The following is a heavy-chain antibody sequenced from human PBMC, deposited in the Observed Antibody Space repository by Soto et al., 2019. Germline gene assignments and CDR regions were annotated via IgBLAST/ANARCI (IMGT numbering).Heavy chain of an antibody. V-gene: IGHV4-59*01. CDR3: ARSPPRGDLKQYDFDY. J-gene: IGHJ4*02. Sequence: PSETLSLTCTVSGGSISSYYWSWIRQPPGKGLEWIGYIYYSGSTNYNPSLKSRVTISVDTSKNQFSLKLSSVTAADTAVYYCARSPPRGDLKQYDFDYWGQGTLVTVSS. CDR2: IYYSGST. CDR1: GGSISSYY. D-gene: IGHD4-17*01.